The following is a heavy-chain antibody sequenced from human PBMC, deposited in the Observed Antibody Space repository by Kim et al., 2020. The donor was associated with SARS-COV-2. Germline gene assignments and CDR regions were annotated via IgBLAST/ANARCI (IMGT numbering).Heavy chain of an antibody. CDR1: GFTFSNAW. CDR3: TTMHYYYYYGMDV. CDR2: IKSKTDGGTT. Sequence: GGSLRLSCAASGFTFSNAWMSWVRQAPGKGLEWVGRIKSKTDGGTTDYAAPVKGRFTISRDDSKNTLYLQMNSLKTEDTAVYYCTTMHYYYYYGMDVWGQGTTVTVSS. J-gene: IGHJ6*02. V-gene: IGHV3-15*01.